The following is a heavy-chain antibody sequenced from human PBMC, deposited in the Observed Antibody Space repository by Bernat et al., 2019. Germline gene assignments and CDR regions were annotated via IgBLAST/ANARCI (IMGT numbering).Heavy chain of an antibody. D-gene: IGHD3-22*01. CDR1: GFTFASYA. CDR3: ARQSPVYDSSGWPWYFQD. V-gene: IGHV3-23*01. J-gene: IGHJ1*01. Sequence: EVQLLESGGGLVQPGGSLRLSCAASGFTFASYAMGWVRQAPGKGLDWVSALSGSGGATYYADSVKGRFTISRDNSMNTLYLQMNSLGAEDTALYYCARQSPVYDSSGWPWYFQDWGQGTLVTVS. CDR2: LSGSGGAT.